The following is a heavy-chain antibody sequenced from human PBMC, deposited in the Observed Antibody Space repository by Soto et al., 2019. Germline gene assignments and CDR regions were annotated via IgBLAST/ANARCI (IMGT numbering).Heavy chain of an antibody. CDR3: ARDYYDSSGYLAQNDAFDI. CDR1: GYTFTSYG. CDR2: ISAYNGNT. Sequence: ASVKVSCKAFGYTFTSYGISWVRQAPGQGLEWMGWISAYNGNTNYAQKLQGRVTMTTDTSTSTAYMELRSLRSDDTAVYYCARDYYDSSGYLAQNDAFDIGGQGTMVTVSS. V-gene: IGHV1-18*04. D-gene: IGHD3-22*01. J-gene: IGHJ3*02.